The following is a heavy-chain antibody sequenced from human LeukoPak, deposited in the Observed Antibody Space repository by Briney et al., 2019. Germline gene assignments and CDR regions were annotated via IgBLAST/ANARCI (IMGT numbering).Heavy chain of an antibody. J-gene: IGHJ4*02. CDR1: GDSISSGSYS. Sequence: SETLSLTCAVSGDSISSGSYSWSWIRQTPGKGLEWIAYIHDSGSTYNNPSLKSRLSISIDTSKNQFSLKLSSVTAADTAVYYCARLGTAAAGSRYFDYWGQGTLVTVSS. CDR3: ARLGTAAAGSRYFDY. V-gene: IGHV4-30-4*07. CDR2: IHDSGST. D-gene: IGHD6-13*01.